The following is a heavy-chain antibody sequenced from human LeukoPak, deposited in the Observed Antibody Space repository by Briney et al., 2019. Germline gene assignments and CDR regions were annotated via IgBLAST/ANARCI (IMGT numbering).Heavy chain of an antibody. V-gene: IGHV1-69*06. D-gene: IGHD2-2*01. CDR2: IIPIFGTA. Sequence: SVKVSCKTSGYSENFYGITWVRQVAGQGLEWMGGIIPIFGTANYAQKFQGRVTITADKSTSTAYMELSSLRSEDTAVYYCASGYCSSTSCYWFDPWGQGTLVTVSS. CDR1: GYSENFYG. CDR3: ASGYCSSTSCYWFDP. J-gene: IGHJ5*02.